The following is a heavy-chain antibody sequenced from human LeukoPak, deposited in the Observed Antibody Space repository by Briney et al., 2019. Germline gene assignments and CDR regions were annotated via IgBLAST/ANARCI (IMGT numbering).Heavy chain of an antibody. CDR3: ARGLSGYSDYYFDN. V-gene: IGHV1-8*01. CDR1: GSTFTSYD. Sequence: ASVKVSCKASGSTFTSYDINWVRQATGQGLEWMGWMNPNSGNTGFAQKFQGRVTMTKDTSISTAYMDLSSLRSEDTAVYYCARGLSGYSDYYFDNWGQGTLVTVSS. J-gene: IGHJ4*02. D-gene: IGHD3-3*01. CDR2: MNPNSGNT.